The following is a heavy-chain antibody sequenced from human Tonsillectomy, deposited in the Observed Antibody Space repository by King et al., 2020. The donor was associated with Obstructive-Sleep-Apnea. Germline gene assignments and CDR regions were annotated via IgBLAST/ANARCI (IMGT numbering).Heavy chain of an antibody. Sequence: VQLVQSGGGLVQPGRSLRLSCAASGFSFDDYAMHWVRQAPGKGLEWVSGITWNSGSIGYADSVRGRFTISRDNAKNSLYLQMNSLRAEDTALYYCAKDIGFDWLSPGRGMDVWGQGTTVTVSS. CDR2: ITWNSGSI. J-gene: IGHJ6*02. V-gene: IGHV3-9*01. CDR3: AKDIGFDWLSPGRGMDV. D-gene: IGHD3-9*01. CDR1: GFSFDDYA.